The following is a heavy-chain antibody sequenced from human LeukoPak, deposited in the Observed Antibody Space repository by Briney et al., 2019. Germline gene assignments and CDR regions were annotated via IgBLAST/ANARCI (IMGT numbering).Heavy chain of an antibody. D-gene: IGHD2-2*01. CDR1: GFTFSSYW. CDR2: IKQDGSEK. CDR3: ARPLSDSSTSQEDYFDY. J-gene: IGHJ4*02. Sequence: GGSLRLSCAASGFTFSSYWMSWVRQAAGEGLEWVANIKQDGSEKYYVDSVKGRFTISRDNAKNSLYLQMNSLRVEDTAVYYCARPLSDSSTSQEDYFDYWGQGTLVTVSS. V-gene: IGHV3-7*01.